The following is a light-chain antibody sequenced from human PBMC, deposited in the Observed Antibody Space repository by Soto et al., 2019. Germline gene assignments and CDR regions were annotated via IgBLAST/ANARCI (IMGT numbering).Light chain of an antibody. Sequence: DVVMTQSPLSLPVTLGQPASISCKSNQSLVFRDGNTYLNWYQQGPGQSPRRLIYKVSNRDSGVPDRFCGSGSDTDFTLKISRVEAEDVGVYYCMQGTHWQWTFGQGTKVEIK. CDR3: MQGTHWQWT. V-gene: IGKV2-30*01. CDR1: QSLVFRDGNTY. J-gene: IGKJ1*01. CDR2: KVS.